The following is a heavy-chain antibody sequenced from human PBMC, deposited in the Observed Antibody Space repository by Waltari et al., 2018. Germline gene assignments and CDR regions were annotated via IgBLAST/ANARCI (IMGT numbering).Heavy chain of an antibody. D-gene: IGHD3-3*01. Sequence: QVQLQESGPGLVKPSEPLSLTCTVSGGSVSTGSYYWSWTRPPPGKGLEWIGYIYYSGSTNYNPSLKSRVTISVDTSKNQFSLKLSSVTAADTAVYYCARDRITIFGVVVNYYYYYGMDVWGQGTTVTVSS. CDR3: ARDRITIFGVVVNYYYYYGMDV. CDR2: IYYSGST. J-gene: IGHJ6*02. CDR1: GGSVSTGSYY. V-gene: IGHV4-61*01.